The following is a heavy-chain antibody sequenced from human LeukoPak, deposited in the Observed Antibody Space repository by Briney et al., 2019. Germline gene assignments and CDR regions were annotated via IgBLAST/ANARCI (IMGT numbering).Heavy chain of an antibody. Sequence: SETLSLTCTVSGGSISSSSDSWGWIRQPPGKGLEWIGSISYSVNTYYNPSLKSRVTISVDTSKNQFSLKLSSVTAADTAVYYCARDVAPAGTFFDYWGQGTLVTVSS. CDR3: ARDVAPAGTFFDY. V-gene: IGHV4-39*07. CDR1: GGSISSSSDS. CDR2: ISYSVNT. D-gene: IGHD6-13*01. J-gene: IGHJ4*02.